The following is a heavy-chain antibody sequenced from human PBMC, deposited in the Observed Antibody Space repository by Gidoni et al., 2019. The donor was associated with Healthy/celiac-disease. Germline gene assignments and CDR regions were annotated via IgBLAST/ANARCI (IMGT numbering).Heavy chain of an antibody. Sequence: QEQLQESGPGLVKPSETLSLTCTVTGGSISSYYWSWIRQTPGKGLEWIGYIYSSGSTNYNPSRKSRVTISVDKSKNQFSLKLSSVTAADTAVYYCARLHYYYYMDVWGKGTTVTVSS. CDR2: IYSSGST. CDR1: GGSISSYY. J-gene: IGHJ6*03. V-gene: IGHV4-59*01. CDR3: ARLHYYYYMDV.